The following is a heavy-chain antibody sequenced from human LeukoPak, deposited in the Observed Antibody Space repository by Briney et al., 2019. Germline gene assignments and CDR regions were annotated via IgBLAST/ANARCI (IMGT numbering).Heavy chain of an antibody. Sequence: SETLSLTCTVSGVSISSSNSYWGWIRQPPGKGLEWIGSIYYSGSTYYNPSLKSRVTISVDTSKNQFSLKLSSVTAADTAVYYCGTGYFYYFDYWGQGTLVTVSS. D-gene: IGHD3-9*01. CDR1: GVSISSSNSY. CDR3: GTGYFYYFDY. CDR2: IYYSGST. V-gene: IGHV4-39*07. J-gene: IGHJ4*02.